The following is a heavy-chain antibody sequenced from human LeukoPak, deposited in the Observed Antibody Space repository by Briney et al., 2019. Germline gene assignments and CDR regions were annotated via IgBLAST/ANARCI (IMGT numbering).Heavy chain of an antibody. CDR3: ARRANDYSMDWFDP. V-gene: IGHV4-39*01. D-gene: IGHD4-11*01. Sequence: SETLSLTCTVSGGSITDTSYYWGWIRLSPGKGLEWIASIYHSGYTYYNPSLKSRVTISVDTSKNQFSLKLSSVTAADTAVYYCARRANDYSMDWFDPWGQGTLVTVSS. CDR1: GGSITDTSYY. J-gene: IGHJ5*02. CDR2: IYHSGYT.